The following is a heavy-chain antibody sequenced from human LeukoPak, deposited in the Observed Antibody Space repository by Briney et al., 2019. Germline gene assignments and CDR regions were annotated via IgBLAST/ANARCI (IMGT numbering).Heavy chain of an antibody. Sequence: PGGSLRLSCAASGFTFSSYGMSWVRQAPGKGPEWVSAISGSGGSTYYADSVKGRFTISRDNAKDSVGLQMNSLRADDTAIYYCATYIIGPTIDYWGQGTLVTVSA. CDR3: ATYIIGPTIDY. CDR1: GFTFSSYG. V-gene: IGHV3-23*01. CDR2: ISGSGGST. D-gene: IGHD3-10*01. J-gene: IGHJ4*02.